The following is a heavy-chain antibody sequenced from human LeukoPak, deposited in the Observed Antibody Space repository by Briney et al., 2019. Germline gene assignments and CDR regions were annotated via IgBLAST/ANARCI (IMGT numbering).Heavy chain of an antibody. D-gene: IGHD6-19*01. CDR1: GGTFSSYA. V-gene: IGHV1-69*05. CDR2: ITPIFGTA. Sequence: ASVKGSCKASGGTFSSYAISWVRQAPGQGLEWMGGITPIFGTANYAQKFQGRVTITTDESTSTAYMELGSLRSEDTAVYYCAHSSGWAFDYWGQGTLVTVSS. J-gene: IGHJ4*02. CDR3: AHSSGWAFDY.